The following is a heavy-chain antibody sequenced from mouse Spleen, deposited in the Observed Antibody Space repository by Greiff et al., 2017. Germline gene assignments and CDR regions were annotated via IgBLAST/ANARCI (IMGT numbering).Heavy chain of an antibody. V-gene: IGHV6-3*01. J-gene: IGHJ2*01. Sequence: EVKVEESGGGLVQPGGSMKLSCVASGFTFSNYWMNWVRQSPEKGLEWVAQIRLKSDNYATHYAESVKGRFTISRDDSKSSVYLQMNNLRAEDTGIYYCTRGYYGNYDYWGQGTTLTVSS. CDR3: TRGYYGNYDY. D-gene: IGHD2-1*01. CDR2: IRLKSDNYAT. CDR1: GFTFSNYW.